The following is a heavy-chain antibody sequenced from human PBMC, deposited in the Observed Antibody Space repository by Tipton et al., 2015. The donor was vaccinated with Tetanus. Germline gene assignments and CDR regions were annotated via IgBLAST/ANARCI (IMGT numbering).Heavy chain of an antibody. Sequence: SLRLSCAASGFTFSSYSMNWVRQAPGKGLEWVSSISSSSSYIYYADSVKGRFTISRDNAKNSLYLQVNSLRAEDTAVYYCASGMVRGVMGVDYWGQGTLVTVSS. CDR2: ISSSSSYI. CDR3: ASGMVRGVMGVDY. D-gene: IGHD3-10*01. J-gene: IGHJ4*02. V-gene: IGHV3-21*01. CDR1: GFTFSSYS.